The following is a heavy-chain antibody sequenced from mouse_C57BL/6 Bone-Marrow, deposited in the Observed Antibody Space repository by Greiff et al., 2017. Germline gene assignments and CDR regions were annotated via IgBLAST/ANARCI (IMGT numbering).Heavy chain of an antibody. D-gene: IGHD1-1*01. V-gene: IGHV3-8*01. Sequence: EVQGVESGPGLAKPSQSLSLTCSVSGYSITSDYWNWVRKFLGNKLEYMGYKSYSGSTYYNPSLKSRISITRDTSKNQYYLPLNSVTTEDTATYYCARCALRRWFAYWGQGTLVTVSA. J-gene: IGHJ3*01. CDR3: ARCALRRWFAY. CDR2: KSYSGST. CDR1: GYSITSDY.